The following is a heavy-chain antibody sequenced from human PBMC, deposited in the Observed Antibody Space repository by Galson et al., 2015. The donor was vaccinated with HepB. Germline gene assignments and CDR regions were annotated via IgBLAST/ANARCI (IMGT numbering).Heavy chain of an antibody. Sequence: SVKVSCKASGYTFTSYGISWVRQAPGQGLEWMGWISAYNGNTNYAQKLQGRVTMTTDTSTSTAYMELRSLRSDDTAVYYCARVPGYIVATPLSYWGQGTLVTVSS. D-gene: IGHD5-12*01. CDR1: GYTFTSYG. V-gene: IGHV1-18*01. J-gene: IGHJ4*02. CDR2: ISAYNGNT. CDR3: ARVPGYIVATPLSY.